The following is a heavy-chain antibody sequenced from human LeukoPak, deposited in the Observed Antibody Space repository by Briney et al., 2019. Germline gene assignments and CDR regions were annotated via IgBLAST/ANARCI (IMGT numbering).Heavy chain of an antibody. CDR2: INTYNGYT. CDR1: AYTFINYG. J-gene: IGHJ6*03. Sequence: ASVKVSCKASAYTFINYGISWVRQAPGQGLEWMGWINTYNGYTNYAQRFQGRVTMTTDTSTSTAYMELRTLRSDDTAVYYCARGPPYYYGSGSYYFHYYMDVWGKGTTVTVSS. CDR3: ARGPPYYYGSGSYYFHYYMDV. V-gene: IGHV1-18*01. D-gene: IGHD3-10*01.